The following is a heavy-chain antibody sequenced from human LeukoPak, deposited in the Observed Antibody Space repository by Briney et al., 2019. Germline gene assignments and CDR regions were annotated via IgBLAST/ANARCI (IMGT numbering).Heavy chain of an antibody. D-gene: IGHD3-3*01. Sequence: GGSLRLSCAASGFTISSNYMSWVRQAPGKGLEWVSVIYSGGSTYYADSVKGRFTISRDNSKNTLYLQMNSLRAEDTAVYYCASRLRFPPFDYWGQGTLVTVSS. CDR3: ASRLRFPPFDY. CDR2: IYSGGST. J-gene: IGHJ4*02. V-gene: IGHV3-66*02. CDR1: GFTISSNY.